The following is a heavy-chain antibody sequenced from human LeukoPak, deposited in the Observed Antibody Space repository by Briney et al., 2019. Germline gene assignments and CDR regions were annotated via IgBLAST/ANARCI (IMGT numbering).Heavy chain of an antibody. D-gene: IGHD3-10*01. V-gene: IGHV4-34*01. CDR1: DGSFSGYF. CDR3: ARTIWFGESPLWY. Sequence: SETLSLTCAVYDGSFSGYFWNWIRQPPGKGLEWIGEINHSGSTNYNPSLKSRVTILVDTSKNQFSLRLSSVTAADTAVYYCARTIWFGESPLWYWAQGTLVTVSS. CDR2: INHSGST. J-gene: IGHJ4*02.